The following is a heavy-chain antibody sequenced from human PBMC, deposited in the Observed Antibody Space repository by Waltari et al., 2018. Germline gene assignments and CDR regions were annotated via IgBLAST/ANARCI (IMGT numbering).Heavy chain of an antibody. CDR1: GFTFSSYG. J-gene: IGHJ4*02. CDR2: LSYDGSNK. Sequence: QVQLVESGGGVVQPGRSLRLSCAASGFTFSSYGMHWVRQAPGKGLEGVAVLSYDGSNKYYADSVKGRFTISRDNSKNTLYLQMNSLRAEDTAVYYCAKSSTIFGVAAGWGQGTLVTVSS. CDR3: AKSSTIFGVAAG. D-gene: IGHD3-3*01. V-gene: IGHV3-30*18.